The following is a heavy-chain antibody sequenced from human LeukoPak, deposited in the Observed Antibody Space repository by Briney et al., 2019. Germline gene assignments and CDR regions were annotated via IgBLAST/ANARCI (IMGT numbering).Heavy chain of an antibody. Sequence: GGSLRLSCAASGFTVSSNYMSWVRQAPGKGREWVLIIYSGGSTYYADSVKGRFTISRDNSKNTLYLQMNSLRAEDTAVYYCARDKAPYYYGSGSYSDYWGQGTLVTVSS. D-gene: IGHD3-10*01. J-gene: IGHJ4*02. V-gene: IGHV3-66*02. CDR2: IYSGGST. CDR1: GFTVSSNY. CDR3: ARDKAPYYYGSGSYSDY.